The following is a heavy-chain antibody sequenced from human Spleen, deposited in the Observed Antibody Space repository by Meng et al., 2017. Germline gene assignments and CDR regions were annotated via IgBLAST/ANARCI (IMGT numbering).Heavy chain of an antibody. CDR3: ARVDTIVVVTASVGAFDI. Sequence: SETLSLTCIVSGGSISSRSYYWGWIRQPPGKGLEWIGTIYYSGNTYYNPSLKSRVTISVDTSKNQFSLKLSSVTAADTAVYYCARVDTIVVVTASVGAFDIWGQGTMVTVSS. D-gene: IGHD2-21*02. V-gene: IGHV4-39*07. CDR1: GGSISSRSYY. J-gene: IGHJ3*02. CDR2: IYYSGNT.